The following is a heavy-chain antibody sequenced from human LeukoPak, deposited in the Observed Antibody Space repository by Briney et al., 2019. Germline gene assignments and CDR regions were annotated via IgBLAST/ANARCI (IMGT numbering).Heavy chain of an antibody. D-gene: IGHD1-26*01. Sequence: GGSLRLSCVASGLTSSDYNISWVRRAPGKGLEWVSSIYPTSTSIYYADGVSGRFTIHRRQTKSSLYLPMDSLRAEDTAVYYCVRLRRNSDRSYYY. CDR1: GLTSSDYN. CDR2: IYPTSTSI. J-gene: IGHJ6*01. CDR3: VRLRRNSDRSYYY. V-gene: IGHV3-21*01.